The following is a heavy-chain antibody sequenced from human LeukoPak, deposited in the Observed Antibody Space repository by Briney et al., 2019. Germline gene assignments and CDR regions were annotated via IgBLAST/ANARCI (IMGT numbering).Heavy chain of an antibody. Sequence: SETLSLTCTVSGGSISSSSYYWGWIRQPPGKGLEWIGSTFYSGSTYYNPSLKSRVTISVVTSKNQFSLKLSSVTAADTAVYYCARRTDFWSGLINYWGQGTLVTVSS. V-gene: IGHV4-39*01. D-gene: IGHD3-3*01. CDR2: TFYSGST. J-gene: IGHJ4*02. CDR3: ARRTDFWSGLINY. CDR1: GGSISSSSYY.